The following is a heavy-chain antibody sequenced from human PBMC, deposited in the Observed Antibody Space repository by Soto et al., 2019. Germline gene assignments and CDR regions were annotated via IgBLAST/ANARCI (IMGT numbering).Heavy chain of an antibody. CDR2: IYYSGST. J-gene: IGHJ4*02. V-gene: IGHV4-39*01. Sequence: SETLSLTCTVSGGSISSSSYYWGWIRQPPGKGLEWIGSIYYSGSTYYNPSLKSRVTISVDTSKNQFSLKLSSVTAADTAVYYCARLRRFTIFGVVIHPDYWGQRTLVTVSS. CDR3: ARLRRFTIFGVVIHPDY. D-gene: IGHD3-3*01. CDR1: GGSISSSSYY.